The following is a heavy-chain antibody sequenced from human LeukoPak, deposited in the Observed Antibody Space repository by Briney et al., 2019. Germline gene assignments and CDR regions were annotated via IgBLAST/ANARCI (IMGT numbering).Heavy chain of an antibody. V-gene: IGHV4-34*01. CDR2: INHSGST. J-gene: IGHJ3*02. D-gene: IGHD3-22*01. CDR1: GGSFSGYY. CDR3: ARASPDSSGYYDKTHNDAFDI. Sequence: PSETLSLTCAVYGGSFSGYYWSWIRQPPGKGLEWIGEINHSGSTNYNPSLKSRVTISVDTTKNQFSLKLSSVTAADTAVYYCARASPDSSGYYDKTHNDAFDIWGQGTMVTVPS.